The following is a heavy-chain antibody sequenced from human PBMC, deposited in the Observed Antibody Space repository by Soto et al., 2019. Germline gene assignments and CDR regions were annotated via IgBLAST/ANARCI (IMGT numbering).Heavy chain of an antibody. D-gene: IGHD2-2*01. CDR1: GFTFDDYA. J-gene: IGHJ4*02. Sequence: LSCAASGFTFDDYAMHWVRQAPGKGLEWVSGISWNSGSIGYADSVKGRFTISRDNAKNSLYLQMNSLRAEDTALYYCAKDLLGVPAAIHFDYWGQGTLVTVSS. CDR3: AKDLLGVPAAIHFDY. V-gene: IGHV3-9*01. CDR2: ISWNSGSI.